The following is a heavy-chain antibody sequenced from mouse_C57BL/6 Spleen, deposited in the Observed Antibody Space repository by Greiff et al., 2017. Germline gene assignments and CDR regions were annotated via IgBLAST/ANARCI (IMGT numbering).Heavy chain of an antibody. V-gene: IGHV5-4*01. CDR2: ISDGGSYT. CDR3: ARAHYDYFDY. J-gene: IGHJ2*01. CDR1: GFTFSSYA. D-gene: IGHD2-4*01. Sequence: EVQGVESGGGLVKPGGSLKLSCAASGFTFSSYAMSWVRQTPEKRLEWVATISDGGSYTYYPDNVKGRFTISRDNAKNNLYLQMSHLKSEDTAMYYCARAHYDYFDYWGQGTTLTVSS.